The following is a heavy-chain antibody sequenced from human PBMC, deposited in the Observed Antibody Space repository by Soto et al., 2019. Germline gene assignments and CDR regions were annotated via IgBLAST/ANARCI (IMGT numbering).Heavy chain of an antibody. CDR3: ARRYGPGFDY. V-gene: IGHV4-59*08. CDR2: IYYSGST. Sequence: SETLSLTCTVSGGSISSYYWSCIRQPPGKGLEWIGYIYYSGSTNYNPSLKSRVTISVDTSKNQFSLELSSVTAADTAVYYCARRYGPGFDYWGQGTLVTVSS. D-gene: IGHD4-17*01. CDR1: GGSISSYY. J-gene: IGHJ4*02.